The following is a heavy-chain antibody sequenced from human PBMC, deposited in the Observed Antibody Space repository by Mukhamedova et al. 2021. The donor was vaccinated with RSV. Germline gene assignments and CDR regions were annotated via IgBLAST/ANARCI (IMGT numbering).Heavy chain of an antibody. D-gene: IGHD5-18*01. CDR2: ISYDGSNK. V-gene: IGHV3-30*04. Sequence: VHQAPGKGLEWVAVISYDGSNKYYADSVKGRFTISRDNSKNTLYLQMNSLRAEDTAVYYCARAGYSYGSGSDYWGQGTLVTVSS. J-gene: IGHJ4*02. CDR3: ARAGYSYGSGSDY.